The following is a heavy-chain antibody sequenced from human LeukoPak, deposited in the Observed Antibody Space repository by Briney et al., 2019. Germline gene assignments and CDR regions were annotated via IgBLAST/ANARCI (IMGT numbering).Heavy chain of an antibody. CDR3: ARGSYYYDSSGYYLLDY. CDR1: GFTFRSYW. J-gene: IGHJ4*02. V-gene: IGHV3-74*01. Sequence: GGSLRLCCAASGFTFRSYWMHWVRQAPGKGLVWVSRINSDGSSTSYADSVRGRFTISRDNAKNTLYLQMNSRRSADTAVYYCARGSYYYDSSGYYLLDYWGQGTLVTVSS. CDR2: INSDGSST. D-gene: IGHD3-22*01.